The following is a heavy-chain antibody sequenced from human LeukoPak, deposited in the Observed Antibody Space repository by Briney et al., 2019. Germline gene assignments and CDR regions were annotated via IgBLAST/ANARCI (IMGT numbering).Heavy chain of an antibody. CDR1: GFTFTTYS. J-gene: IGHJ4*02. CDR3: ASATIFGVVIYY. V-gene: IGHV3-21*01. D-gene: IGHD3-3*01. Sequence: GSLRLSCEASGFTFTTYSMTWVRQAPGKGLEWVSIISSGSSAIFSADALKGRFTISRDNSKNTLYLQMNSLRAEDTAVYYCASATIFGVVIYYWGQGTLVTVSS. CDR2: ISSGSSAI.